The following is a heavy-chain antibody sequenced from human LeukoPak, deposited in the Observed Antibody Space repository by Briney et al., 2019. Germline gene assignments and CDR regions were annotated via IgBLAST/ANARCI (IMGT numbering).Heavy chain of an antibody. V-gene: IGHV3-7*01. CDR1: GFTFSSYG. J-gene: IGHJ4*02. CDR2: IKQDGSEK. Sequence: GGSLRLSCAASGFTFSSYGMHWVRQAPGKGLEWVANIKQDGSEKYYVDSVKGRFTISRDNAKNSLYLQMNSLRAEDTAVYYCARKCPASRHYYDSSGYIDYWGQGTLVTVSS. CDR3: ARKCPASRHYYDSSGYIDY. D-gene: IGHD3-22*01.